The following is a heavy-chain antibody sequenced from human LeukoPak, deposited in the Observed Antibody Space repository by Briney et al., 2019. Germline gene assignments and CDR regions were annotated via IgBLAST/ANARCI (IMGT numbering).Heavy chain of an antibody. D-gene: IGHD3-16*01. CDR2: IYHSGST. V-gene: IGHV4-38-2*01. Sequence: SETLSLTCAVSGYSISSGYYWGWIRQPPGKGLEWIGSIYHSGSTYYNPSLKSRVTISVDTSKNQFSLNLSSVTAADTAVYYCARLISWGTYYFDYWGQGTLVTVSS. CDR3: ARLISWGTYYFDY. J-gene: IGHJ4*02. CDR1: GYSISSGYY.